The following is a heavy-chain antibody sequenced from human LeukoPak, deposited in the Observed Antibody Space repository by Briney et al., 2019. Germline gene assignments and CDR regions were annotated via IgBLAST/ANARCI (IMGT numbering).Heavy chain of an antibody. J-gene: IGHJ4*02. CDR3: ARGQTTVTRAFDY. CDR1: GGSISSYY. D-gene: IGHD4-17*01. V-gene: IGHV4-59*01. Sequence: PSETLSLTCTVSGGSISSYYWSWIRQPPGKGLEWIGYIYYSGSTNYNPSLKSRVTISVDTSKNQFSLKLRSVTAADTAVYYCARGQTTVTRAFDYWGQGTLVTVSS. CDR2: IYYSGST.